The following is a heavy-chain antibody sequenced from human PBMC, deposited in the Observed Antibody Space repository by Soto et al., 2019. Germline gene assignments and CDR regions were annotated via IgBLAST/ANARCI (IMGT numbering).Heavy chain of an antibody. J-gene: IGHJ4*02. CDR1: GFTFSSYD. Sequence: EVQLLESGGGLVQPGGSLRLSCAASGFTFSSYDMSWVRQAPGKGLEWVSAISGSGGSTYYADSVKGRFTISRDNSKNTLYLQMNRPRAEDTAVYYCARVTYYYASSAYYGYWGQGTLVNVSS. V-gene: IGHV3-23*01. CDR2: ISGSGGST. D-gene: IGHD3-22*01. CDR3: ARVTYYYASSAYYGY.